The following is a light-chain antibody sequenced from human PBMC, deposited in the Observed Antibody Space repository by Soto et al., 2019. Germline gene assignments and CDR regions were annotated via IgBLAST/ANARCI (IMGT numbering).Light chain of an antibody. CDR2: GAS. Sequence: EIVLTQSPGTLSLSPGERATLSCRASQSVRSDYLAWYQQKPGQAPRLHIYGASTRATGIPARFSGSGSGTEFTLSISSLQSEDFAVYYCQQYKNWPPLTFGQGARLEIK. CDR3: QQYKNWPPLT. V-gene: IGKV3D-15*01. CDR1: QSVRSD. J-gene: IGKJ5*01.